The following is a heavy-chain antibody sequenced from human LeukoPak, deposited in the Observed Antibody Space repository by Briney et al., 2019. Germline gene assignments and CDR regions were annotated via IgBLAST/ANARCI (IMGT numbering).Heavy chain of an antibody. CDR1: GFTFNTYA. CDR2: ISGSGGST. J-gene: IGHJ5*02. D-gene: IGHD2-15*01. Sequence: GESLKISCAASGFTFNTYAMSWVRQAPGKGLEWVSAISGSGGSTYYADSVKGRFTISRDNSKNTLYLQMNSLRAEDTAVYYCLRSGAGRASTWGQGTLVTVSS. CDR3: LRSGAGRAST. V-gene: IGHV3-23*01.